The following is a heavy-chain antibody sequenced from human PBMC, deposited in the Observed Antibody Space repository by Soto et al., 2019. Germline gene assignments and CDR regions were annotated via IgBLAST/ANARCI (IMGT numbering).Heavy chain of an antibody. D-gene: IGHD3-10*01. CDR2: VYSGGAT. CDR1: GFTVSSNY. Sequence: EVRLVESGGGLVQPGGSLRLSCAAFGFTVSSNYMTWVRLAPGKGLEWVALVYSGGATHYAASVKGRFTISTHSSQNTLVLQMNSLRTEDTDTYDCVRGRYGSEIHWGQGTKVTVSS. J-gene: IGHJ4*02. V-gene: IGHV3-53*04. CDR3: VRGRYGSEIH.